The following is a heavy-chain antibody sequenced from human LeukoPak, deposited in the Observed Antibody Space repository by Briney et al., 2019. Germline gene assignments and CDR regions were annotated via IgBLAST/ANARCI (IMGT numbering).Heavy chain of an antibody. CDR2: IIPIFGTA. J-gene: IGHJ4*02. Sequence: SVKVSCKASGGTFSSYAISWVRQAPGQGLEWMGGIIPIFGTANYAQKFQGRVTMTEDTSTDTAYMELSSLRSEDTAVYYCATDMYSSGYHFDYWGQGTLVTVSS. CDR1: GGTFSSYA. V-gene: IGHV1-69*06. CDR3: ATDMYSSGYHFDY. D-gene: IGHD3-22*01.